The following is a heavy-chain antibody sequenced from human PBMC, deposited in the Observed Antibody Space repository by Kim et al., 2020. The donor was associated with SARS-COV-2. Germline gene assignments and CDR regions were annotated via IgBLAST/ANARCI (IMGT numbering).Heavy chain of an antibody. CDR3: AREWVPAAMRRSGWRTRGAFDI. Sequence: SETLSLTCAVYGGSFSGYYWSWIRQPPGKGLEWIGEINHSGSTNYNPSLKSRVTISVDTSKNQFSLKLSSVTAADTAVYYCAREWVPAAMRRSGWRTRGAFDIWGQGTMVTVSS. CDR1: GGSFSGYY. V-gene: IGHV4-34*01. D-gene: IGHD2-2*01. CDR2: INHSGST. J-gene: IGHJ3*02.